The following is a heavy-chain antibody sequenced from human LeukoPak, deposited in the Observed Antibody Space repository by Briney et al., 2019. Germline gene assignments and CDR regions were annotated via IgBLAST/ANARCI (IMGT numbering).Heavy chain of an antibody. V-gene: IGHV3-23*01. CDR1: GFTFSSYA. CDR3: AKDLVTYSGYEEYYFDY. Sequence: PGGSLRLSCAASGFTFSSYAMSWVRQAPGKGLEWVSAISGSGGSTYYADSVKGRFTIPRDNSKNTLYLQMNSLRAEDTAVYYCAKDLVTYSGYEEYYFDYWGQGTLVTVSS. J-gene: IGHJ4*02. D-gene: IGHD5-12*01. CDR2: ISGSGGST.